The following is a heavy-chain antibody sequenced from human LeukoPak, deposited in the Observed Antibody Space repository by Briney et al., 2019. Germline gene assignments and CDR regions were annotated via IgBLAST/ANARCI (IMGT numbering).Heavy chain of an antibody. V-gene: IGHV4-39*07. CDR2: IYYSGST. CDR3: ARAYSSGWYPTFDY. J-gene: IGHJ4*02. D-gene: IGHD6-19*01. CDR1: GGSISSSSYY. Sequence: SETLSLTCTVSGGSISSSSYYWGWIRQPPGKGLEWIGSIYYSGSTYYNPSLKSRVTISVDTSKNQFSLKLSSVTAADTAVYYCARAYSSGWYPTFDYWGQGTLVTVSS.